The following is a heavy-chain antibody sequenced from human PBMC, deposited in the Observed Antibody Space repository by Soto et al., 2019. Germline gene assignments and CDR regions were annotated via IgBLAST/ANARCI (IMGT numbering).Heavy chain of an antibody. V-gene: IGHV4-4*07. Sequence: PSETLSLTCSVSGGPISTYYWTWIRQPAGKGLEWIGRVYSSGSTTYNPSLKSRVTMSVDTSKNQFSLKLTSVAAADTAVYFCARGGDSSGYYYASDYWGQGTLVTVPS. CDR1: GGPISTYY. CDR3: ARGGDSSGYYYASDY. CDR2: VYSSGST. J-gene: IGHJ4*02. D-gene: IGHD3-22*01.